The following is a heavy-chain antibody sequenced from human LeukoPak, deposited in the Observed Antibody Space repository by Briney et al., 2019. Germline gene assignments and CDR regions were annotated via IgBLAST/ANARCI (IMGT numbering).Heavy chain of an antibody. CDR1: GFSFSDSW. Sequence: GGSLTLSCAASGFSFSDSWMSWGRQAPGNGPEWLANIKPDGTEEHYVDSVKGRFTVYRDNARNSPFLQMNSLRVEDTALYYCATYTNWVAGDVWGQGTTVSVSS. V-gene: IGHV3-7*01. J-gene: IGHJ6*02. D-gene: IGHD7-27*01. CDR3: ATYTNWVAGDV. CDR2: IKPDGTEE.